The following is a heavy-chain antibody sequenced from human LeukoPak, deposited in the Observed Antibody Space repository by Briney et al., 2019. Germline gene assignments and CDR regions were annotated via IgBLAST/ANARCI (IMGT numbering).Heavy chain of an antibody. CDR3: ARRYCSTTNCLFDC. Sequence: PGGSLRLSCAASGFTFSSYEMDWVRQAPGKGLVSVSYIGRTGSTKFYADSFERRFTIPRDNAKNSLYLQMNSLRAEDTPGYYCARRYCSTTNCLFDCWGQGTLVTLSS. CDR1: GFTFSSYE. CDR2: IGRTGSTK. J-gene: IGHJ4*02. V-gene: IGHV3-48*03. D-gene: IGHD2-2*01.